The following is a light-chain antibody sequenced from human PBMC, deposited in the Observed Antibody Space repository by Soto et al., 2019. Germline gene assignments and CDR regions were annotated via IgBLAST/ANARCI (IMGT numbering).Light chain of an antibody. V-gene: IGLV1-44*01. J-gene: IGLJ2*01. CDR1: SSNVGSNT. CDR2: SNN. Sequence: QSVLTQPPSASGTPGQRVTISCSGSSSNVGSNTVNWYQQHPGTAPKLLIYSNNQRPSGVPDRLSGSKSGTSASLAISVLQSEDEADYYFAAWDDSLNVVFGGGTKLTVL. CDR3: AAWDDSLNVV.